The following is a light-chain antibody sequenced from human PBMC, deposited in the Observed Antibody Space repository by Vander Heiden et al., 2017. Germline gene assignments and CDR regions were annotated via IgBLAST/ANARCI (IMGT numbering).Light chain of an antibody. V-gene: IGKV1-5*03. CDR3: QQYNSYSRA. CDR2: KAS. CDR1: QSISSW. Sequence: DIQMTQSPSTLSASVGDRVTITCRASQSISSWLAWYQQKPGKAPKPLLYKASSLESGVPSRFSGSRAGTKFTLTISSLQPDDFAAYYCQQYNSYSRAFGQGTKVEIK. J-gene: IGKJ1*01.